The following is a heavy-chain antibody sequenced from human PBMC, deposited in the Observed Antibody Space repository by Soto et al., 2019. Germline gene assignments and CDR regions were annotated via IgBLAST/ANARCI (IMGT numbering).Heavy chain of an antibody. CDR3: ARLLTTVTQSGYYYYYCMDV. D-gene: IGHD4-17*01. Sequence: PSETLSLTCTVSGGSISSGGYYWSWIRQHPGKGLEWIGYIYYSGSTYYNPSLKSRVTISVDTSKNQFSLKLSSVTAADTAVYYCARLLTTVTQSGYYYYYCMDVWGKGTTVTVSS. V-gene: IGHV4-31*03. CDR2: IYYSGST. J-gene: IGHJ6*03. CDR1: GGSISSGGYY.